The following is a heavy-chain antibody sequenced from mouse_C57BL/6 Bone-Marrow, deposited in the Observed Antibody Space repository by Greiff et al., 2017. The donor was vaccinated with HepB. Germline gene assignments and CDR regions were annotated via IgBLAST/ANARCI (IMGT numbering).Heavy chain of an antibody. CDR1: GFTFNTYA. CDR3: VRRLRDWYFDV. CDR2: IRSKSSNNAT. J-gene: IGHJ1*03. Sequence: EVNVVESGGGLVQPKGSLKLSCAASGFTFNTYAMHWVRQAPGKGLEWVARIRSKSSNNATDYADSVKDRFTISRDDSQSMLYLQMNNLKTEDTAMYYCVRRLRDWYFDVWGTGTTVTVSS. D-gene: IGHD3-2*02. V-gene: IGHV10-3*01.